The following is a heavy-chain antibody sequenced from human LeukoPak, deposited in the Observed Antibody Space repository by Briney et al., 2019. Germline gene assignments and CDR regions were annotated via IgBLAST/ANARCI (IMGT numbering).Heavy chain of an antibody. Sequence: ASVKVSCKASGGTFSSYDISWVRQAPGQGLEWMGGIIPIFGTANYAQKFQGRVTITTDESTSTAYMELSSLRSEDTAVYYCARGTTVTTYDWFDPWGQGTLVTVSS. CDR3: ARGTTVTTYDWFDP. J-gene: IGHJ5*02. CDR2: IIPIFGTA. V-gene: IGHV1-69*05. CDR1: GGTFSSYD. D-gene: IGHD4-17*01.